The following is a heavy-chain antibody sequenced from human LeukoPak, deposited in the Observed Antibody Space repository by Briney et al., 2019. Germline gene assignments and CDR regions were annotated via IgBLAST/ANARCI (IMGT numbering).Heavy chain of an antibody. CDR2: IRSKAYGGAT. V-gene: IGHV3-49*04. Sequence: SGRSLRLSCTASGFTFGDYAMSWVRQAPGEGLEWVGFIRSKAYGGATEYAASVKGRFTISGDDSKSIAYLRVNSLKTEDTAVYYCTRDRYYYDSSGYYGFDSWGQGTLVTVSS. D-gene: IGHD3-22*01. J-gene: IGHJ4*02. CDR3: TRDRYYYDSSGYYGFDS. CDR1: GFTFGDYA.